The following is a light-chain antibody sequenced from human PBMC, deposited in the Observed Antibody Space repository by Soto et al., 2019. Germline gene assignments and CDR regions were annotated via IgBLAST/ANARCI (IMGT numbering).Light chain of an antibody. CDR3: QHRHSYPIT. Sequence: DIQLTQSPSFLSASVGDRVTITCRASQGINRYLAWYQQEPGKAPNLLIHTASTLQSGVPSRFSGSGSGTEFTLTIISLQPEDSGTYYCQHRHSYPITFGQGTRLEIK. J-gene: IGKJ5*01. CDR1: QGINRY. CDR2: TAS. V-gene: IGKV1-9*01.